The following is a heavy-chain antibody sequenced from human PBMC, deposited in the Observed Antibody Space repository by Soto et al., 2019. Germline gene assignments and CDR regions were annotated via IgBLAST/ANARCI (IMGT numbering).Heavy chain of an antibody. CDR2: MNPNSGFT. D-gene: IGHD2-2*01. CDR3: ARGLTRDCISTTCSDS. J-gene: IGHJ4*02. Sequence: ASVKVSCKASGYTFTSYDINWVRQATGQGLEWMGRMNPNSGFTVYTQKFQGRVTMTRNTSISTAYVELSSLRSEDTAVYYCARGLTRDCISTTCSDSGGQGTLVIVSS. V-gene: IGHV1-8*01. CDR1: GYTFTSYD.